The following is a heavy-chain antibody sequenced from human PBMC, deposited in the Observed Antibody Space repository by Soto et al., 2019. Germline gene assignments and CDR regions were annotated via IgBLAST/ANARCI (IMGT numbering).Heavy chain of an antibody. CDR2: ISYDGSNK. Sequence: QVQLVESGGGVVQPGRSLRLSCAASGFTFSSYAMHWVRQAPGKGLEWVAVISYDGSNKYYADSVKGRFTISRDNSKNTLYLQMNSLRAEDTAVYYRARDCFGPDSHYGMDVWGQGTTVTVSS. D-gene: IGHD2-15*01. CDR1: GFTFSSYA. CDR3: ARDCFGPDSHYGMDV. V-gene: IGHV3-30-3*01. J-gene: IGHJ6*02.